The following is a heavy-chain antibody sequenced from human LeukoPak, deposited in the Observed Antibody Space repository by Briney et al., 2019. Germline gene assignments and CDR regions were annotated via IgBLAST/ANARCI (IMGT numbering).Heavy chain of an antibody. CDR3: AKGPLTEVAGTTWDY. V-gene: IGHV3-23*01. D-gene: IGHD6-19*01. J-gene: IGHJ4*02. CDR1: GFTFSTYA. CDR2: ISGSGGST. Sequence: GGSLRLSCAASGFTFSTYAMSWVRQAPGKGLEWVSAISGSGGSTYYADSVKGRFTISRDNSKNTLYLQMNSLRADDTALYYCAKGPLTEVAGTTWDYWGQGTPVTVSS.